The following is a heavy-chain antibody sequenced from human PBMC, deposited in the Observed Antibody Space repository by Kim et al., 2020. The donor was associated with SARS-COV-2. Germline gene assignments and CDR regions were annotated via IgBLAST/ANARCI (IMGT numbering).Heavy chain of an antibody. CDR3: ARAATTPDNYYGSGSYYNGGFDP. CDR2: IYYSGST. Sequence: SETLSLTCTVSGGSISSYYWSWIRQPPGKGLEWIGYIYYSGSTNYNPSLKSRVTISVDTSKNQFSLKLSSVTAADTAVYYCARAATTPDNYYGSGSYYNGGFDPWGQEPWSPSPQ. D-gene: IGHD3-10*01. V-gene: IGHV4-59*13. J-gene: IGHJ5*02. CDR1: GGSISSYY.